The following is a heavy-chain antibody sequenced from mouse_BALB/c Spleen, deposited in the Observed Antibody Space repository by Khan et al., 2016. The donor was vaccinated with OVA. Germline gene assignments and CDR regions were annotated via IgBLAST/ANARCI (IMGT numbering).Heavy chain of an antibody. Sequence: VQLQQSGPELVKPGASVKLSCTASGYTFTSYVIHWVKQKPGQGLDWIGYIYPYNDDTKYNEKFKGKATLTSDKSSSTAYMELSSLTSGDSAVYYCARNYRYDVYFDSWGQGTTLTVSS. CDR1: GYTFTSYV. D-gene: IGHD2-14*01. CDR2: IYPYNDDT. V-gene: IGHV1S136*01. CDR3: ARNYRYDVYFDS. J-gene: IGHJ2*01.